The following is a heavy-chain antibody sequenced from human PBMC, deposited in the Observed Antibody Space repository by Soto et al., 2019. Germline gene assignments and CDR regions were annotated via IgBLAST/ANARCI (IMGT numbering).Heavy chain of an antibody. D-gene: IGHD3-22*01. CDR1: GYTFTGYY. J-gene: IGHJ4*02. Sequence: GASVKVSCKASGYTFTGYYMHWVRQAPGQGLEWMGWINPNSGGTNYAQKFQGWVTMTRDTSISTAYMELSRLRSDDTAVYYCARECSSYYYDWLVGNFDYWGQGTLVTVSS. V-gene: IGHV1-2*04. CDR2: INPNSGGT. CDR3: ARECSSYYYDWLVGNFDY.